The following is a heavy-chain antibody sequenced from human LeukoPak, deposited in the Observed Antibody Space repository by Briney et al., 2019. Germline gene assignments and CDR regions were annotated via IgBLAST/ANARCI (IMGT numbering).Heavy chain of an antibody. J-gene: IGHJ2*01. CDR1: GGSISTYY. D-gene: IGHD3-10*01. CDR2: IYNNGIN. CDR3: AKFRLPGIGLRDWFFDL. Sequence: PSETLSLTCTVSGGSISTYYWSWIRQPPGKGLEWIGYIYNNGINNYNPSLRSRVTISIDTSKNQLSLKLNSVTAADTAVYYCAKFRLPGIGLRDWFFDLWGRGALVTVS. V-gene: IGHV4-59*08.